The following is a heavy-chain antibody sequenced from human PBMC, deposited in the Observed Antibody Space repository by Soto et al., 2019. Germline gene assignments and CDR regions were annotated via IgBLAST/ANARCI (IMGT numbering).Heavy chain of an antibody. CDR2: IIPIFGTA. J-gene: IGHJ6*02. V-gene: IGHV1-69*01. D-gene: IGHD3-3*01. CDR3: ARVGGLRFLEWLPYTFYYYYGMDV. Sequence: QVQLVQSGAEVKKPGSSVKVSCKASGGTFSSYAISWVRQAPGQGLEWMGGIIPIFGTANYAQKFQGRVTITADESTSTAYMELSSLRSEYTAVYYCARVGGLRFLEWLPYTFYYYYGMDVWGQGTMVTVSS. CDR1: GGTFSSYA.